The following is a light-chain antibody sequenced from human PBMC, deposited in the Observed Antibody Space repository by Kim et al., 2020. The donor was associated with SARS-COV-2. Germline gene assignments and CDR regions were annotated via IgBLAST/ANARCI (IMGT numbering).Light chain of an antibody. CDR3: QQYNNWPFT. J-gene: IGKJ2*01. V-gene: IGKV3-15*01. CDR1: QSVSST. CDR2: GAS. Sequence: SVSPGERVTLSCRASQSVSSTLAWYQQKPGQAPRLLIHGASTRATTIPARFSGIGSGTEFTLTISSLQSEDFAIYYCQQYNNWPFTFGQGTKLEI.